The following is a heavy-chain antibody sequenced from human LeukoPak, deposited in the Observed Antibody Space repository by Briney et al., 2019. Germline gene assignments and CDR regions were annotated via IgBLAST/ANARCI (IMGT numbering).Heavy chain of an antibody. CDR3: ATSYSSSRGYYYYYMDV. V-gene: IGHV1-2*02. D-gene: IGHD6-6*01. CDR1: GYTFTGYY. J-gene: IGHJ6*03. CDR2: VNPNSGGT. Sequence: ASVKVSCKASGYTFTGYYMHWVRQAPGQGLEWMGWVNPNSGGTNYAQKFQGRVTMTRETSISTAYMELSRLRSADTAVYYCATSYSSSRGYYYYYMDVWGKGTTVTVSS.